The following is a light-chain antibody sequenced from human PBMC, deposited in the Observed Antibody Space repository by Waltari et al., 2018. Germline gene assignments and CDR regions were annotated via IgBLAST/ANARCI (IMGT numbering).Light chain of an antibody. CDR1: QSIGSW. V-gene: IGKV1-5*03. CDR3: QPYKSYSGT. CDR2: KAS. Sequence: DIQMTQSPSTLSASVGDRVTITCRARQSIGSWLAWYQQKPGKAPKLLIYKASSLESGGPSRVSGSGSGTEFTLTISSLQSDDFATDYGQPYKSYSGTFGQGTKVDIK. J-gene: IGKJ1*01.